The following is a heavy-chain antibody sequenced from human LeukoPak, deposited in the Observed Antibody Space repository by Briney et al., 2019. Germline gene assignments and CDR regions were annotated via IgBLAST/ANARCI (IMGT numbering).Heavy chain of an antibody. J-gene: IGHJ5*02. CDR2: INPNSGGT. CDR3: ARDTYIVVVPAAMLSTAFDP. Sequence: ASVKVSCKASGYTFTGYCMHWVRQAPGQGLKWMGWINPNSGGTNYAQKFQGRVTMTRDTSISTAYMELSRLRSDDTAVYYCARDTYIVVVPAAMLSTAFDPWGQGTLVTVSS. V-gene: IGHV1-2*02. D-gene: IGHD2-2*01. CDR1: GYTFTGYC.